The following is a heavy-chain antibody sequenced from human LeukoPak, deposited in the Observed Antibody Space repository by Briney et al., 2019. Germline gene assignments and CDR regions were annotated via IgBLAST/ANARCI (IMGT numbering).Heavy chain of an antibody. V-gene: IGHV1-69*04. CDR1: GGTLSSYA. Sequence: ASVKVSCKASGGTLSSYAIRWVRQAPGQGLEWMGRFIPILGIANYAQKFQGRVTITADKSTSTAYMELSSLRSEDTAVYYCARGPIVVVPAATNWFDPWGQGTLVTVSS. D-gene: IGHD2-2*01. CDR2: FIPILGIA. CDR3: ARGPIVVVPAATNWFDP. J-gene: IGHJ5*02.